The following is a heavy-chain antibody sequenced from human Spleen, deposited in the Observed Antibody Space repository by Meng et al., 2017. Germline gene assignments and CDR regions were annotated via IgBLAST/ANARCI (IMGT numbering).Heavy chain of an antibody. CDR2: ISYDGNNK. CDR1: GFTFSNYA. D-gene: IGHD6-19*01. J-gene: IGHJ4*02. V-gene: IGHV3-30*01. CDR3: ASSRYSSGWNLDY. Sequence: GESLKISCAASGFTFSNYAMHWVRQAPGKGLEWVAIISYDGNNKYYADSVKGRFTISRDNSKNTLYLQMNGLRAEDTAVYYCASSRYSSGWNLDYWGQGTLVTVSS.